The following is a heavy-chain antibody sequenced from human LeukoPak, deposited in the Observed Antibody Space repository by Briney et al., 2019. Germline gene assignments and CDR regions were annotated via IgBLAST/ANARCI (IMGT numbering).Heavy chain of an antibody. CDR1: GGSFSGYY. V-gene: IGHV4-34*01. CDR3: ARSVASYYYDSSGYPKPLFDY. D-gene: IGHD3-22*01. J-gene: IGHJ4*02. Sequence: SETLSLTCAVYGGSFSGYYWSWIRQPPGKGLEWIGEINHSGSTNYNPSLKSRVTISVDTSKNQFSLKLSSVTAADTAVYYCARSVASYYYDSSGYPKPLFDYWGQGTLVTVSS. CDR2: INHSGST.